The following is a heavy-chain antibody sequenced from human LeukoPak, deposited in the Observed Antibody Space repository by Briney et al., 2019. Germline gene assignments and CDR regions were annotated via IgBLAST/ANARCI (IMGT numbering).Heavy chain of an antibody. CDR3: ARGVPRYYYDSSGYYYFDY. J-gene: IGHJ4*02. Sequence: ASVKVSCKASGYTFTGYYMHWVRQAPGQGLEWMGWISAYNGNTNYAQKLQGRVTMTTDTSTSTAYMELRSLRSDDTAVYYCARGVPRYYYDSSGYYYFDYWGQGTLVTVSS. D-gene: IGHD3-22*01. V-gene: IGHV1-18*04. CDR2: ISAYNGNT. CDR1: GYTFTGYY.